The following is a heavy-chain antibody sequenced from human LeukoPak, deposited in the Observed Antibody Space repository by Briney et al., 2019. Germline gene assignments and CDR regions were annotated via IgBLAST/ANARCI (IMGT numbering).Heavy chain of an antibody. CDR2: INGGGNTT. J-gene: IGHJ6*03. Sequence: GGSLRLSCAASGFAFSTFAMGWVRQSPGKGLEWLSTINGGGNTTFYADSVKGRFTISRDNSKNTLYLHMDNLRPDDTAIYYCTKELHVAVAVADYYYFYMDVWGRGTAVTVSS. V-gene: IGHV3-23*01. D-gene: IGHD6-19*01. CDR3: TKELHVAVAVADYYYFYMDV. CDR1: GFAFSTFA.